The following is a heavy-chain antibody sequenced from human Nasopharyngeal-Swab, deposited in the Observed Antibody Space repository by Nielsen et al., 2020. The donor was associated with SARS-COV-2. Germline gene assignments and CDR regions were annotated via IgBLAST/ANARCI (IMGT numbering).Heavy chain of an antibody. CDR3: ARAMATVGAVYYYGMDV. D-gene: IGHD4-23*01. V-gene: IGHV1-69*10. CDR1: GGTFSSYA. Sequence: SVKVSCKASGGTFSSYAISWVRQAPGQGLEWMGGIIPILGIANYAQKFQGRVTITADKSTSTAYMELSSLGSEDTAVYYCARAMATVGAVYYYGMDVWGQGTTVTVSS. J-gene: IGHJ6*02. CDR2: IIPILGIA.